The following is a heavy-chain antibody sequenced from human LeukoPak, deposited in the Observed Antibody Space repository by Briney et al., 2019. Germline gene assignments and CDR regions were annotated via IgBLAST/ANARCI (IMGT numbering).Heavy chain of an antibody. CDR1: GFNFGDYG. D-gene: IGHD4-17*01. CDR2: IRRRVNDGTT. Sequence: GGSLRLSCTASGFNFGDYGLSWVRQAPGKGLEWIGFIRRRVNDGTTEYAASVKGRFTISRDDSKAIAYLQMNGLQTEDTALYYCTRADGDYDHHFFDYWGQGIQVIVSS. J-gene: IGHJ4*02. V-gene: IGHV3-49*04. CDR3: TRADGDYDHHFFDY.